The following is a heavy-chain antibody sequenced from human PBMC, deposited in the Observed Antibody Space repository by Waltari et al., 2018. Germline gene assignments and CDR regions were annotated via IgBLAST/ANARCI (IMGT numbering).Heavy chain of an antibody. CDR2: ISSDGTMK. CDR1: GPTFSMYS. D-gene: IGHD2-2*01. Sequence: QVQLVESGGGVVQPGRSLRLSCAASGPTFSMYSMHWVRQARGKGLDWVAVISSDGTMKYYADSVKGRFTISRDNSKNTLYLQMNSLRNEDTAVYYCARDGVYIAMLAAYWGQGALVTVSS. J-gene: IGHJ4*02. CDR3: ARDGVYIAMLAAY. V-gene: IGHV3-30*01.